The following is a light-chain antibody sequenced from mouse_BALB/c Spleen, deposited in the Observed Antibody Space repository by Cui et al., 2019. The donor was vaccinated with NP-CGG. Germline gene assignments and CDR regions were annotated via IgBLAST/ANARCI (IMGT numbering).Light chain of an antibody. J-gene: IGLJ1*01. CDR3: ALWYSNHWV. V-gene: IGLV1*01. Sequence: QALVTQASSPTTSPGETVTLTCRSSTGAVTTTNYANWVQEKPDHLFTGLIGGTNNRAPGVPARFSASLIGDKAALTITGAQTEDEAIYFCALWYSNHWVFGGGTKLTVL. CDR1: TGAVTTTNY. CDR2: GTN.